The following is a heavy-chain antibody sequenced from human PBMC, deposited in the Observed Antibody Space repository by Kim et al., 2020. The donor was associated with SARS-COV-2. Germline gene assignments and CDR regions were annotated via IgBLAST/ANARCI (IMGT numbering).Heavy chain of an antibody. Sequence: RSQTYANSVKGRFTIARDNAKNTLYRQMNSLRAEDTGVYYCGRLSVGAAIWGQGTMVTVSS. V-gene: IGHV3-74*01. CDR2: RSQ. CDR3: GRLSVGAAI. D-gene: IGHD2-15*01. J-gene: IGHJ3*02.